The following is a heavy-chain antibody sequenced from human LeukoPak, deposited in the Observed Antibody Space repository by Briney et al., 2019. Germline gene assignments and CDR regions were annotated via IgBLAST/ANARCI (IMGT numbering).Heavy chain of an antibody. Sequence: GGSLRLSCAASGFTSSSYAMSWVRKAPGKGLEGVSAISGSGGSTYYADSVKGRFTISRDNSKNTLYLQMNSLRAEDTAVYYCAKDEGAPIVVVTNFDYWGQGTLVTVSS. CDR1: GFTSSSYA. D-gene: IGHD3-22*01. CDR2: ISGSGGST. V-gene: IGHV3-23*01. CDR3: AKDEGAPIVVVTNFDY. J-gene: IGHJ4*02.